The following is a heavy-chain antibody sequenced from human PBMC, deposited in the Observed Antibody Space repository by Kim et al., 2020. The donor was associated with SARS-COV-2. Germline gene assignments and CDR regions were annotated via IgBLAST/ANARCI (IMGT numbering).Heavy chain of an antibody. D-gene: IGHD6-13*01. CDR3: ARGPPYSSSTDHY. J-gene: IGHJ4*02. V-gene: IGHV4-59*09. Sequence: YNPALKSRVTISVDTSKNQFSLKLSSVTAADTAVYYCARGPPYSSSTDHYWGQGTLVTVSS.